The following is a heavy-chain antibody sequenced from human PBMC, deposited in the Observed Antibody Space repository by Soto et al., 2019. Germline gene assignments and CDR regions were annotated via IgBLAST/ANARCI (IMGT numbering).Heavy chain of an antibody. V-gene: IGHV3-33*01. CDR2: IWSDGNNR. D-gene: IGHD1-1*01. CDR3: VRGDNWNDEASDY. J-gene: IGHJ4*02. CDR1: GFMFSNHG. Sequence: QVQLVESGGGVVQPGRSLRLSCAASGFMFSNHGMHWVRQAPCKGLEWVAVIWSDGNNRYYADSVKGRFTISRDNSKNTVYLQMSRLRVEDTAVYYCVRGDNWNDEASDYWGQGTLVPVSS.